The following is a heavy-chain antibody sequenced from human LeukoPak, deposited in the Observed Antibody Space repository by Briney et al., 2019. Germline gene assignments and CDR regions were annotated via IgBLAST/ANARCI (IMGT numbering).Heavy chain of an antibody. CDR1: GFTFDDYA. CDR3: AKEVIVGNFDY. CDR2: ISWNSGSI. Sequence: GRSLRLSCAASGFTFDDYAMHWVRQAPGKGLEWVSGISWNSGSIGYADSVKGRLTISRDNAKNSLYLQMNSLRAEDTALYYCAKEVIVGNFDYWGQGTLVTVSS. V-gene: IGHV3-9*01. D-gene: IGHD3-22*01. J-gene: IGHJ4*02.